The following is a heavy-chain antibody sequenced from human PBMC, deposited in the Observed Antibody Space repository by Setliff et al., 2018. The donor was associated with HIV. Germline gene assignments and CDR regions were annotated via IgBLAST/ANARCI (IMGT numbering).Heavy chain of an antibody. Sequence: KTSETLSLTCTVSGGSISNYYWSWIRQTPGKGLEWIGYISNSGSTNYNPSQKSRVTISVDASKNQFSLKLSSVTAADTAVYYCAREGSGTDLDYWGQGTLVTVSS. J-gene: IGHJ4*02. CDR1: GGSISNYY. D-gene: IGHD1-1*01. CDR3: AREGSGTDLDY. CDR2: ISNSGST. V-gene: IGHV4-4*08.